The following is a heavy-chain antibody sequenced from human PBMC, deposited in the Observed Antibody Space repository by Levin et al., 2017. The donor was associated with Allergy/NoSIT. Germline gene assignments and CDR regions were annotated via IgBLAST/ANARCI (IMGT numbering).Heavy chain of an antibody. D-gene: IGHD3-10*01. CDR2: IDWDDET. CDR1: GFSLPTSGMC. CDR3: ARSFGTAYGPFTFDF. V-gene: IGHV2-70*11. Sequence: QTLSLPCTFSGFSLPTSGMCVSWIRQPPGKALEWLARIDWDDETYYATSLKTRLTISKDTSKNQVVLTVTNMDPVDTAMYFCARSFGTAYGPFTFDFWGHGTMVTVSS. J-gene: IGHJ3*01.